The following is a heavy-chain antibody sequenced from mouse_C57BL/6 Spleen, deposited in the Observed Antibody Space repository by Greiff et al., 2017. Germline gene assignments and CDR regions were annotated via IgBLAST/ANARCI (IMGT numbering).Heavy chain of an antibody. Sequence: EVHLVESGPGMVKPSQSLSLTCTVTGYSITSGYDWHWIRHFPGNKLEWMGYISYSGSTNYNPSLKSRISITHDTSKNHFFLKLNSVTTEDTATYYCARDTGSNWFAYWGQGTLVTVSA. CDR2: ISYSGST. CDR1: GYSITSGYD. CDR3: ARDTGSNWFAY. J-gene: IGHJ3*01. D-gene: IGHD1-1*01. V-gene: IGHV3-1*01.